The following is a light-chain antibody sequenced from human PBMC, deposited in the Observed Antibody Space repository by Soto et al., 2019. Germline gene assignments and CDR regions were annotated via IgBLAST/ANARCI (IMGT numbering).Light chain of an antibody. V-gene: IGLV1-40*01. CDR3: QSHVNHLNHVV. Sequence: QSVLTQPPSVSGAPGQRVTIPCTGSSSNIGSFYDVHWYQQLPGTVPKLLIYGDNNRPSGVPDRYSGPKSGTAASLAITGLQAEHEVDYYCQSHVNHLNHVVFAGGTKLTVL. CDR2: GDN. CDR1: SSNIGSFYD. J-gene: IGLJ2*01.